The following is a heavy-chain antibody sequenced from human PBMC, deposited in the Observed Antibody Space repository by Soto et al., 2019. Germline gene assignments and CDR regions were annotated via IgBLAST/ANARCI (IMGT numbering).Heavy chain of an antibody. CDR2: IYYSGST. J-gene: IGHJ4*02. V-gene: IGHV4-59*01. CDR3: ARDLTGYDY. D-gene: IGHD5-12*01. CDR1: GGSFSGYY. Sequence: SETLSLTCAVYGGSFSGYYWSWIRQPPGKGLEWIGYIYYSGSTNYNPSLKSRVTISVDTSKNQFSLKLSSVTAADTAVYYCARDLTGYDYWGQGTLVTVSS.